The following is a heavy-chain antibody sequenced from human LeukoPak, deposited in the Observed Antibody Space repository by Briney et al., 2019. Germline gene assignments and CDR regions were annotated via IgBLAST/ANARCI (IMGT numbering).Heavy chain of an antibody. Sequence: SDTLSLTCAVSGYSISSSSWWGWIRQPPGKGLEWIGSIYYSGSTYYNPSLKSRVTISVDTSKNQFSLKLSSVTAADTAVYYCAREVGATTWFPHWGQGTLVTVSS. CDR2: IYYSGST. CDR1: GYSISSSSW. D-gene: IGHD1-26*01. J-gene: IGHJ4*02. V-gene: IGHV4-38-2*01. CDR3: AREVGATTWFPH.